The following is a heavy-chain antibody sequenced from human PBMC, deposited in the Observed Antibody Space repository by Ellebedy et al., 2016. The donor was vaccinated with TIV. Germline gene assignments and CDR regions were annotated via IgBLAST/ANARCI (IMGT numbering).Heavy chain of an antibody. V-gene: IGHV4-59*08. CDR2: IYYSGST. CDR1: GGSISSYY. J-gene: IGHJ4*02. D-gene: IGHD3-9*01. CDR3: ARHSFDWLSLFDY. Sequence: MPGGSLRLSCTVSGGSISSYYWSWIRQPPGKGLEWIGYIYYSGSTNYNPSLKSRVTISVDTSKNQFSLKLSSVTAADTAVYYCARHSFDWLSLFDYWGQGTLVTVSS.